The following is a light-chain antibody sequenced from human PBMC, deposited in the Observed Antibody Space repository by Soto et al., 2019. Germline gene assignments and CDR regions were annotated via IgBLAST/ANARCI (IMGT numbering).Light chain of an antibody. Sequence: DIQMTQSPSTLSASVGDRVTITCRASQSISSWLAWYQRKPGKAPDLLIYDASSLESGVPSRFSGSGSGTEFTLTISSLQPDDFATYYCQHYNSYPYTFGQGTKVDI. CDR2: DAS. CDR1: QSISSW. V-gene: IGKV1-5*01. J-gene: IGKJ2*01. CDR3: QHYNSYPYT.